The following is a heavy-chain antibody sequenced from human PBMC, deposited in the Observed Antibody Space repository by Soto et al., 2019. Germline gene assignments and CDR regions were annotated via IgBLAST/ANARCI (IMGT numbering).Heavy chain of an antibody. CDR3: ARDRDSSDTGGMDV. J-gene: IGHJ6*02. Sequence: SETLSLTCAVSGGSISSSKWWSWVRQPPGKGLEWIGQIYHGGSSDYNPSLKSRVTISVDKSKNQFSLKLSPVTAADTAVYYCARDRDSSDTGGMDVWGQGNTVTVSS. CDR2: IYHGGSS. D-gene: IGHD3-22*01. V-gene: IGHV4-4*02. CDR1: GGSISSSKW.